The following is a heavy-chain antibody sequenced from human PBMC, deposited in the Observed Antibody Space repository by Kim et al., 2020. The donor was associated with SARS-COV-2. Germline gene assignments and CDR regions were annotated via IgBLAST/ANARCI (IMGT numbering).Heavy chain of an antibody. J-gene: IGHJ3*02. Sequence: GGSLRLSCAASGFTFSSYGMHWVRQAPGKGLEWVAVISYDGSNKYYADSVKGRFTISRDNSKNTLYLQMHRLRGEDTAVYYCAKSLQFISWLGAVDIWGQGTMVTVSS. D-gene: IGHD3-22*01. CDR3: AKSLQFISWLGAVDI. V-gene: IGHV3-30*18. CDR2: ISYDGSNK. CDR1: GFTFSSYG.